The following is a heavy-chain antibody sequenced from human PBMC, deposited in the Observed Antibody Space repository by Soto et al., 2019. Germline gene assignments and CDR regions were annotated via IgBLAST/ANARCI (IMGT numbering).Heavy chain of an antibody. V-gene: IGHV4-4*02. CDR2: IYHSGST. J-gene: IGHJ4*02. Sequence: PSETLSLTCAVSSGSISSSNWWSWVRQPPGKGLEWIGEIYHSGSTNYNPSLKSRVTISVDKSKNQFSLKLSSVTAADTAVYYCARAMKWMPTFDYLGQGTLVTVSS. CDR1: SGSISSSNW. CDR3: ARAMKWMPTFDY. D-gene: IGHD5-12*01.